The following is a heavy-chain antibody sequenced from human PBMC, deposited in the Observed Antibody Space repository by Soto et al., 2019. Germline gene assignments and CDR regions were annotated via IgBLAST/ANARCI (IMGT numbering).Heavy chain of an antibody. Sequence: GASVKVSCKASGYTFTSYAMHWVRQAPGQRLEWMGWINAGNGNTKYSQKFQGRVTITRDTSASTAYMELSSLRSEDTAVYYCAREPMYYYDSSGYSGVDYWGQGTLVTVSS. V-gene: IGHV1-3*01. J-gene: IGHJ4*02. CDR3: AREPMYYYDSSGYSGVDY. CDR1: GYTFTSYA. CDR2: INAGNGNT. D-gene: IGHD3-22*01.